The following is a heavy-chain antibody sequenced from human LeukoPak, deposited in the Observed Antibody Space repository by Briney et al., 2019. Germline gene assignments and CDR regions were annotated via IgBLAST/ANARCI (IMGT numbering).Heavy chain of an antibody. J-gene: IGHJ4*02. D-gene: IGHD3-22*01. CDR2: INPSGGST. CDR1: GYTFTSYY. Sequence: ASVKVSCKASGYTFTSYYMHWVRQAPGQGLEWMGIINPSGGSTSYAQKFQGRVTMTRDTSTSTVCMELSSLRSEDTAVYYCAREIAYDSSGYYGEWGLDYWGQGTLVTVSS. CDR3: AREIAYDSSGYYGEWGLDY. V-gene: IGHV1-46*01.